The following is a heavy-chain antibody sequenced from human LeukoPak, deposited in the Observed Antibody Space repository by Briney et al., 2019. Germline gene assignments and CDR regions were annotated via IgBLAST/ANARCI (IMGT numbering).Heavy chain of an antibody. Sequence: GGSLRLSCAVSVFTFSSYAMSWVRQAPEKGLEWVSVITSDGGSTHYAASVKGRFTVTRDNSKNTLYLQMNSLRAEDTAVYYCAKGPNGDSNYFFDYWGQGTLVTVSS. CDR3: AKGPNGDSNYFFDY. CDR1: VFTFSSYA. D-gene: IGHD4-11*01. V-gene: IGHV3-23*01. J-gene: IGHJ4*02. CDR2: ITSDGGST.